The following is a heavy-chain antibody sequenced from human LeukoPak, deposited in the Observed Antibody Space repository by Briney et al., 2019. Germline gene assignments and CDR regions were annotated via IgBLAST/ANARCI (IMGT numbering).Heavy chain of an antibody. D-gene: IGHD3-10*01. Sequence: PSETLSLTCTVYGGSFSGYYWSWIRQPPGKGLEWIGEINHSGSTNYNPSLKSRVTISVDTSKNQFSLKLSSVTAADTAVYYCARQFIYYGSGSYYPLHYYYMDVWGKGTTVTVSS. J-gene: IGHJ6*03. CDR1: GGSFSGYY. V-gene: IGHV4-34*01. CDR3: ARQFIYYGSGSYYPLHYYYMDV. CDR2: INHSGST.